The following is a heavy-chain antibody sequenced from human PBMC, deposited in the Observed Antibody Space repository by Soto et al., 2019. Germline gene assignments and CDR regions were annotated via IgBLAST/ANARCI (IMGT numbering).Heavy chain of an antibody. CDR1: GYTFTSYD. CDR3: ARFPYDSSANVDY. Sequence: ASVKVSCKASGYTFTSYDITWVRQATGQGLEWMGWMNPNSGNTGYAQKFQGRVTMTRNTSISTAYMELSSLRSEDTAVYYCARFPYDSSANVDYWGQGTLVTVSS. J-gene: IGHJ4*02. CDR2: MNPNSGNT. D-gene: IGHD3-22*01. V-gene: IGHV1-8*01.